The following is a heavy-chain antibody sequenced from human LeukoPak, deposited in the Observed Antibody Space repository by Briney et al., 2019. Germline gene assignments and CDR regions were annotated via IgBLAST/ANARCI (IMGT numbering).Heavy chain of an antibody. CDR2: FDPEDGET. Sequence: GASVKVSCKVSGYTLTELSMHWVRQAPGEGLEWMGGFDPEDGETIYAQKFQGRVTMTEDTSTDTAYMELSSLRSDDTAVYYCARVARGYYDSSGYYTETLVSELDIWGQGTMVTVSS. CDR1: GYTLTELS. CDR3: ARVARGYYDSSGYYTETLVSELDI. V-gene: IGHV1-24*01. D-gene: IGHD3-22*01. J-gene: IGHJ3*02.